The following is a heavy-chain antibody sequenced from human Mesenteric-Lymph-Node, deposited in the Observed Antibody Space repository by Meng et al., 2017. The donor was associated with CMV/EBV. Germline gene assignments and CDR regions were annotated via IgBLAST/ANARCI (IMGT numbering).Heavy chain of an antibody. CDR3: ARDLTYYDSSGYYYYYYGMDV. CDR1: GGSVSSGSYY. V-gene: IGHV4-61*01. D-gene: IGHD3-22*01. CDR2: IYYSGST. J-gene: IGHJ6*02. Sequence: SETLSLTCTVSGGSVSSGSYYWSWIRQPPGKGLEWIGYIYYSGSTNYNPSLKSRVTISVDTSKNQFSLKLSSVTAADTAVYYCARDLTYYDSSGYYYYYYGMDVWGQGTTVTVSS.